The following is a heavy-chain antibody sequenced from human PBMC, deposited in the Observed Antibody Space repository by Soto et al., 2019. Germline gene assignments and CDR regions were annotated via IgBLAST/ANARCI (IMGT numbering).Heavy chain of an antibody. D-gene: IGHD4-17*01. V-gene: IGHV1-46*01. CDR1: GYTFTSYY. CDR2: INPSAGST. J-gene: IGHJ5*02. Sequence: ASVKVSCKASGYTFTSYYMHWLRQAPGQGLEWMGIINPSAGSTRYAQEFQGRVTMSRDTSTTTVYTELSSLRSDDTAVYYCARGPRARDYGNYASWFDPWGQGTQVTVSS. CDR3: ARGPRARDYGNYASWFDP.